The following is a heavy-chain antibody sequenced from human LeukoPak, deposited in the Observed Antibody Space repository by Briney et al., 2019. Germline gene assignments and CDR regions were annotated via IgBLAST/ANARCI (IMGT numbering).Heavy chain of an antibody. CDR1: GGSISSYY. CDR3: ARTIVGATSCFDY. CDR2: IYYSGST. D-gene: IGHD1-26*01. V-gene: IGHV4-59*01. Sequence: SETLSLTCTVSGGSISSYYWSWIRQPPGKGLEWIGYIYYSGSTNYNPSLKSRVTISVDTSKNQFFLKLSSVTAADTAVYYCARTIVGATSCFDYWGQGTLVTVSS. J-gene: IGHJ4*02.